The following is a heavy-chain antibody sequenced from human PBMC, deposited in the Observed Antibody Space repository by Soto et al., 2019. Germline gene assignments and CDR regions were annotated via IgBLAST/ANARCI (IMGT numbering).Heavy chain of an antibody. D-gene: IGHD5-12*01. V-gene: IGHV1-69*02. CDR2: IIPILGIA. CDR3: ARFRGSYGMDV. Sequence: QVQLVQSGAEVKKPGSSVKVSCKASGGTFSSYTTSWVRQAPGQGLEWMGRIIPILGIANYAQKFQGRVTITADKSTSTAYMELSSLRSEDTAVYYCARFRGSYGMDVWGQGTTVTVSS. J-gene: IGHJ6*02. CDR1: GGTFSSYT.